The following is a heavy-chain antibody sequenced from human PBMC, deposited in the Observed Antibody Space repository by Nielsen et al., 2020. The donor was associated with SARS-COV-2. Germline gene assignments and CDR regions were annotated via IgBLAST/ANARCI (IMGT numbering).Heavy chain of an antibody. Sequence: WIRQPPGKGLEWIGSIYYSGSTYYNPSLKSRVTISVDTSKNQFSLKLSSVTAADTAVYYCARGKRYFDWLRDTENTLYYYYGMDVWGQGTTVTVSS. CDR3: ARGKRYFDWLRDTENTLYYYYGMDV. J-gene: IGHJ6*02. D-gene: IGHD3-9*01. CDR2: IYYSGST. V-gene: IGHV4-39*01.